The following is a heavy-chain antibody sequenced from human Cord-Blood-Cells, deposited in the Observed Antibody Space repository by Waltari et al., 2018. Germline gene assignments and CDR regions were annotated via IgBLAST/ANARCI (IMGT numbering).Heavy chain of an antibody. CDR2: RWSDGSNK. V-gene: IGHV3-33*01. CDR3: ARDLNYYYYMDV. CDR1: GFTFSSYG. Sequence: QVQLVESGGGVVQPGRSLRLSCAASGFTFSSYGMHWVRQAPGKGLEWVAVRWSDGSNKYYADSVNGRFTISRDNSKNTLYLQMNSLRAEYTAVYYCARDLNYYYYMDVWGKGTTVTVSS. J-gene: IGHJ6*03.